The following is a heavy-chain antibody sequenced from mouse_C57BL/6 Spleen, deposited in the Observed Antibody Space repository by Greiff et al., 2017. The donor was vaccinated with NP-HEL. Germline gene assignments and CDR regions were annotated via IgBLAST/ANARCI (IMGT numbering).Heavy chain of an antibody. V-gene: IGHV1-15*01. CDR1: GYTFTDYE. D-gene: IGHD2-14*01. Sequence: QVQLKQSGAELVRPGASVTLSCKASGYTFTDYEMHWVKQTPVHGLEWIGAIDPETGGTDYNQKFKGKAILTADKSSSTAYMELRSLTSEDSAVYYCTRSNYRGYAMDYWGQGTSVTVSS. CDR2: IDPETGGT. J-gene: IGHJ4*01. CDR3: TRSNYRGYAMDY.